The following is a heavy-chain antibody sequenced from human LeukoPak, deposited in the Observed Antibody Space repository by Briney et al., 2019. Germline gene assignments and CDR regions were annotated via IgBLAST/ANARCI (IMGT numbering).Heavy chain of an antibody. D-gene: IGHD3-22*01. CDR2: INHSGST. V-gene: IGHV4-34*01. J-gene: IGHJ6*03. CDR3: ARRGKVITKYYYYYYYMDV. Sequence: SETLSLTCAVYGGSFSGYYWSWIRQPPGKGLEWIGEINHSGSTNYNPSLKSRVTISVDTSKNQFSLKLSSVTAADTAVYYCARRGKVITKYYYYYYYMDVWGKGTTVTVSS. CDR1: GGSFSGYY.